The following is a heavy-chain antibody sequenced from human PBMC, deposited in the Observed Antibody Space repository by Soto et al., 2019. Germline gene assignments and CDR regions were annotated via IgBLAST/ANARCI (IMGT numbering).Heavy chain of an antibody. Sequence: SETLSLTCTVSGGSISSYYWSWIRQPPGKGLEWIGYTYYSGSTNYNPSLKSRVTISVDTSKNQFSLKLSSVTAADTAVYYCSRDDSDWFFNWGRGTLVTVSS. CDR3: SRDDSDWFFN. CDR2: TYYSGST. V-gene: IGHV4-59*01. J-gene: IGHJ4*02. D-gene: IGHD3-9*01. CDR1: GGSISSYY.